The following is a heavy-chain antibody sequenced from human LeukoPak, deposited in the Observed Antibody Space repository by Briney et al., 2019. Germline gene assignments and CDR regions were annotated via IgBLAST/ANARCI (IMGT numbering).Heavy chain of an antibody. D-gene: IGHD1-26*01. CDR2: IYHSGST. J-gene: IGHJ4*02. V-gene: IGHV4-38-2*02. CDR1: GYSISSGYY. Sequence: KPSETLSLTCTVSGYSISSGYYWGWIRPPPGKGLEWIGSIYHSGSTYYNPSLKSRVTISVDTSKNQSSLKLSSVTAADTAVYYCAGPKSGSYTRGLDYWGQGTLVTVSS. CDR3: AGPKSGSYTRGLDY.